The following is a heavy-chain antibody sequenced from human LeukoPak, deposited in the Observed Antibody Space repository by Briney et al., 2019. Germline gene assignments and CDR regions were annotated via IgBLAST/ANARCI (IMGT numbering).Heavy chain of an antibody. Sequence: ASVKVCCKASGYTFTGYYMHWVRQAPGQGLEWMGWINPNSGGTNYAQKFQGRVTMTRDTSISTAYMELSRLRSDDTAVYYCARGDGDGYNFGYWGQGTLVTVSS. V-gene: IGHV1-2*02. D-gene: IGHD5-24*01. CDR1: GYTFTGYY. J-gene: IGHJ4*02. CDR3: ARGDGDGYNFGY. CDR2: INPNSGGT.